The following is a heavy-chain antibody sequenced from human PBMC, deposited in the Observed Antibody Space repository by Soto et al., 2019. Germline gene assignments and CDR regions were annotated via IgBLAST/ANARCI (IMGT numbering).Heavy chain of an antibody. CDR2: IYYSGST. V-gene: IGHV4-61*01. CDR3: ARGKRDIVVVPAGANWFDP. Sequence: PSETLSLTCTVSGGSVSSGSYYWSWIRQPPGKGLEWIGYIYYSGSTNYNPSLKSRVTISVDTSKNQFSRKLSSVTAADTAVYYCARGKRDIVVVPAGANWFDPWGQGTLVTVSS. D-gene: IGHD2-2*01. J-gene: IGHJ5*02. CDR1: GGSVSSGSYY.